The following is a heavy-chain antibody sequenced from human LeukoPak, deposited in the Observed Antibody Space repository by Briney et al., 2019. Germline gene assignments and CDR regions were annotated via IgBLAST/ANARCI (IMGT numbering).Heavy chain of an antibody. CDR3: ARDVERTGGTYYYGSGSPRG. CDR1: GFTFGDFA. CDR2: ISTGSSTI. D-gene: IGHD3-10*01. Sequence: PGRSLRLSCTASGFTFGDFAMNWVRQAPGKGLEWVSYISTGSSTIYYADSVKGRFTISRDNAKNSLYLQMNSLRDEDTAVYYCARDVERTGGTYYYGSGSPRGWGQGTLVTVSS. J-gene: IGHJ4*02. V-gene: IGHV3-48*02.